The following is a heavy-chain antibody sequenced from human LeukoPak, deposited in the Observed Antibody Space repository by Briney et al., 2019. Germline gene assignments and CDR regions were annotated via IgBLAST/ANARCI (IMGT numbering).Heavy chain of an antibody. D-gene: IGHD1-7*01. CDR2: IKQDGSEK. CDR1: GFTFSSYW. J-gene: IGHJ4*02. V-gene: IGHV3-7*03. Sequence: PGGSLRLSCAASGFTFSSYWMSWVRQAPGKGLEWVANIKQDGSEKYYVDSVKGRFTISRDNSKNTLYLQMNSLRAEDTAVYYCAKDFALWNYRGFDFWGQGTLVTVSS. CDR3: AKDFALWNYRGFDF.